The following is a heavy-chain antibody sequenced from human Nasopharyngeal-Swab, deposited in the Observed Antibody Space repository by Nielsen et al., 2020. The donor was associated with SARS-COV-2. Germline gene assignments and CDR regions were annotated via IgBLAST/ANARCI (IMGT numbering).Heavy chain of an antibody. Sequence: GGSLRLSCAGSGFTFSSYGMNWVRQAPGKGLEWVAVMSNDGNYKFYADSVKGRFTISRDNSKNTLYLQMNSLRAEDTAVYYCARDNGYCSGDACYLGGWLDLWGQGTLVTVSS. CDR3: ARDNGYCSGDACYLGGWLDL. J-gene: IGHJ5*02. D-gene: IGHD2-15*01. V-gene: IGHV3-30*03. CDR2: MSNDGNYK. CDR1: GFTFSSYG.